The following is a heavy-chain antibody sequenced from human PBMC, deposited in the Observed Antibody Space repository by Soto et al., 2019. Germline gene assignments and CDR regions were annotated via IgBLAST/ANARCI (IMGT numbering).Heavy chain of an antibody. CDR3: ARVDSSSWYPFDY. J-gene: IGHJ4*02. V-gene: IGHV4-31*03. CDR1: GGSISSGGYY. Sequence: SETLSLTCTVSGGSISSGGYYWSWIRQHPGKGLEWIGYIYYGGSTYYNPSLKSRVTISLDTPKKQFSLELSSVTAADTAVYYCARVDSSSWYPFDYWGQGTMVTVSS. D-gene: IGHD6-13*01. CDR2: IYYGGST.